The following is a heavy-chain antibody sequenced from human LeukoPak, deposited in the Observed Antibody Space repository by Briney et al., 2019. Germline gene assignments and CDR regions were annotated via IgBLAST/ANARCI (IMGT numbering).Heavy chain of an antibody. D-gene: IGHD1-20*01. CDR3: ARDRNWNFDY. V-gene: IGHV4-34*01. Sequence: KPSETLSLTCAVYGGSFSGYYWSWIRQPPGKGLEWIGETNHSGSTNYNPSLKSRVTISVDTSKNQFSLKLSSVTAADTAVYYCARDRNWNFDYWGQGTLVTVSS. CDR1: GGSFSGYY. J-gene: IGHJ4*02. CDR2: TNHSGST.